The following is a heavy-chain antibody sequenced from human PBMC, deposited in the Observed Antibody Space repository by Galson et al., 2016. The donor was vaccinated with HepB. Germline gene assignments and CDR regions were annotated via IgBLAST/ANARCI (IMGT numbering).Heavy chain of an antibody. CDR1: GASINSSNW. J-gene: IGHJ5*02. CDR2: IYHTGTS. Sequence: LSLTCAVSGASINSSNWWTWVRQVPEKGLEWLGEIYHTGTSNNNPFLSSRFTLSVDKSRNQFSLNVTSVTAADTAVYYCARASVIPGARMIFDPWGQGTLVTVSS. V-gene: IGHV4-4*02. CDR3: ARASVIPGARMIFDP. D-gene: IGHD2-2*01.